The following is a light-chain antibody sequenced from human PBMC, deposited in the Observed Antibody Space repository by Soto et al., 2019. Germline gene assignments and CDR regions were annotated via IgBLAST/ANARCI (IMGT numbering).Light chain of an antibody. V-gene: IGKV3-11*01. CDR3: QQRSNWPGS. CDR1: QSVSSD. J-gene: IGKJ4*01. CDR2: DAS. Sequence: EIVMTQSPATLSVSPGERATLSCRASQSVSSDLAWYHQKPGQAPRLLIYDASNRATGIPARFSGSGSGTDLTLTISSLEPEDFEVYYCQQRSNWPGSFGGGTKVDIK.